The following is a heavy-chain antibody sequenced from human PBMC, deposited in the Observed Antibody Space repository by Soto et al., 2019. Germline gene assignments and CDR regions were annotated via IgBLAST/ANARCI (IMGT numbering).Heavy chain of an antibody. CDR2: IYSGGST. Sequence: GGSLRLSCAASGFTVSSNYMSWVRQAPGKGLEWVSLIYSGGSTYYADSVKGRFTISRDNSKNTLYLQMNSLRAEDTAVYYCARVPLYNVFRLVVGGQGTRATFS. V-gene: IGHV3-66*01. J-gene: IGHJ6*02. CDR3: ARVPLYNVFRLVV. CDR1: GFTVSSNY. D-gene: IGHD1-20*01.